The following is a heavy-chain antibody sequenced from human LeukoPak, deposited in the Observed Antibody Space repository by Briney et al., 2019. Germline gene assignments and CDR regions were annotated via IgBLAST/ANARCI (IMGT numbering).Heavy chain of an antibody. V-gene: IGHV3-21*01. D-gene: IGHD5-12*01. J-gene: IGHJ6*02. CDR1: GFIFSNYT. CDR2: ISRDSNNI. CDR3: ARDKTPYSGYDYPYYGMDV. Sequence: GGSLRLSCADSGFIFSNYTMNWVRQAPGKGLEWVSSISRDSNNIPYADSVKGRFHISRDNATNSLFLQMSSLRAADTAVYYCARDKTPYSGYDYPYYGMDVWGQGTTVTVSS.